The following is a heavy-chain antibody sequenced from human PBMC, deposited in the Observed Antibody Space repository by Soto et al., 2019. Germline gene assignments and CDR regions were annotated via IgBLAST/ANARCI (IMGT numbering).Heavy chain of an antibody. CDR2: IYYSGST. V-gene: IGHV4-59*12. CDR1: GGSISSYY. J-gene: IGHJ4*02. Sequence: SETLSLTCTVPGGSISSYYWSWIRQPPGKGLEWIGYIYYSGSTNYNPSLKSRVTISVDTSKNQFSLKLSSVTAADTAVYYCARRRSYFARGGHISSDFDYWGQGTLVTVSS. CDR3: ARRRSYFARGGHISSDFDY. D-gene: IGHD3-10*01.